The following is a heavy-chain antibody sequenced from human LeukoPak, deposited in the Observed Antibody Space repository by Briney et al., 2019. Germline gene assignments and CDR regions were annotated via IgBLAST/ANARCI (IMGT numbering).Heavy chain of an antibody. CDR2: IYYSGST. CDR3: ARRRDAFDS. CDR1: GGSFSGYY. J-gene: IGHJ3*02. Sequence: SETLSLTCAVYGGSFSGYYWSWIRQPPGKGLEWIGYIYYSGSTNYNPSLKSRVTISVDTSKNQFSLKLSSVAAADTAVYYCARRRDAFDSWGQGTMVTVSS. V-gene: IGHV4-59*01.